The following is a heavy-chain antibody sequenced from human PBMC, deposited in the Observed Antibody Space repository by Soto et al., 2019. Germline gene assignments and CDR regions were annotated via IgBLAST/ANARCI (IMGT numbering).Heavy chain of an antibody. D-gene: IGHD3-9*01. J-gene: IGHJ4*02. CDR3: ARDKDWAFDY. V-gene: IGHV3-48*04. Sequence: GSLRLSCVASGFTFSSYSMVWVRQAPGKGLEWVSYIFASNTTIYYADSVKGRFTVSRDNAKNLLFLLMNSLRAEYTAVYYCARDKDWAFDYWGQGTLVTVSS. CDR1: GFTFSSYS. CDR2: IFASNTTI.